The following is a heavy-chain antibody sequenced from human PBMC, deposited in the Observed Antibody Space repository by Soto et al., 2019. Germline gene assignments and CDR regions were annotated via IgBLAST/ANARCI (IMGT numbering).Heavy chain of an antibody. V-gene: IGHV4-59*12. J-gene: IGHJ4*02. CDR2: IYYTGST. CDR3: ARIRLYSSSWYAYYFDY. D-gene: IGHD6-13*01. CDR1: GGSISSYY. Sequence: SETLSLTCTVSGGSISSYYWSWIRQPPGKGLEWIGYIYYTGSTNYNPSLKSRVTMSVDTSKNQFSLKLSSVTAADTAVYYCARIRLYSSSWYAYYFDYWGQGTLVTAPQ.